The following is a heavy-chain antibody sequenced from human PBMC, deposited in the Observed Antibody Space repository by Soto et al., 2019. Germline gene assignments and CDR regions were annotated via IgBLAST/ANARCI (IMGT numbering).Heavy chain of an antibody. J-gene: IGHJ3*02. V-gene: IGHV1-24*01. CDR2: FDPEDGET. CDR3: ATDLRRFGELLYDAFDI. D-gene: IGHD3-10*01. Sequence: ASVKVSCKVSGYTLTELSMHWVRQAPGKGLEWMGGFDPEDGETIYAQKFQGRVTMTEDTSTDTAYMELSSLRSEDTAVYYCATDLRRFGELLYDAFDIWGQRTMVTVSS. CDR1: GYTLTELS.